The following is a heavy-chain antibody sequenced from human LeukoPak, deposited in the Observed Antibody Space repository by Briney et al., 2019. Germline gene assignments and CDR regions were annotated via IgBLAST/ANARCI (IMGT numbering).Heavy chain of an antibody. D-gene: IGHD6-13*01. V-gene: IGHV3-23*01. CDR1: GFTFSSYA. CDR2: ISGSGGST. Sequence: GGSLRLSCAASGFTFSSYAMSWVRQAPGKGLEWVSAISGSGGSTYYADSVKGRFTISRDNSKYTLYLQMNSLRAEDTAVYYCAKDGKSSSQDSYYYYMDVWGKGTTVTVSS. CDR3: AKDGKSSSQDSYYYYMDV. J-gene: IGHJ6*03.